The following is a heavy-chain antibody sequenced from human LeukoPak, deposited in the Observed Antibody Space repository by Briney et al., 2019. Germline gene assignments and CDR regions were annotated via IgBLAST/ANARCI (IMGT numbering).Heavy chain of an antibody. D-gene: IGHD5-24*01. CDR1: GGSISSYY. CDR2: IYTSGST. Sequence: PSETLSLTCTVSGGSISSYYWSWIRQPAGKGLEWIGRIYTSGSTNYNPSPKSRVTMSVDTSKNQFSLKLSSVTAADTAVYYCARDGRDGYNGNLDYWGQGTLVTVS. J-gene: IGHJ4*02. V-gene: IGHV4-4*07. CDR3: ARDGRDGYNGNLDY.